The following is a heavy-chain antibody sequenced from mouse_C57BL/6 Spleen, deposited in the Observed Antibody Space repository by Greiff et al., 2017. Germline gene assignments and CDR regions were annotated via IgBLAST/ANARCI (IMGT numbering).Heavy chain of an antibody. D-gene: IGHD2-1*01. Sequence: VQLQQSGAELVKPGASVKLSCTASGFNIKDYYLHWVKQRTEQGLEWIGRIDPDDVETNYAPQFKGKATITADTSSNTAYLQRSSLKSEETAVYYCASSGNYVSVSWFAYWGKGTLVTVSA. CDR2: IDPDDVET. CDR1: GFNIKDYY. V-gene: IGHV14-2*01. J-gene: IGHJ3*01. CDR3: ASSGNYVSVSWFAY.